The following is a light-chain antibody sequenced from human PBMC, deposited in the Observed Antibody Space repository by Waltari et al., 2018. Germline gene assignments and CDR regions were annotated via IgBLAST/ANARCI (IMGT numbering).Light chain of an antibody. J-gene: IGKJ4*01. CDR2: TAS. V-gene: IGKV1-39*01. CDR1: RTISIY. CDR3: QQSHSTPIT. Sequence: DIQMTQSPSSLSASVGDRVTITCRASRTISIYLNWYQQKPGKAPKLLIYTASTLQPGVPSRFSGSGSGTDFTLTISSLQPEDFATYYCQQSHSTPITFGGGTKVEIK.